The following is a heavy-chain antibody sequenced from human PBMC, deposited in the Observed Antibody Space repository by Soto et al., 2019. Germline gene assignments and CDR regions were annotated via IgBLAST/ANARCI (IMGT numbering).Heavy chain of an antibody. Sequence: LSLTCAVSGGSFTSNNWWTWVRQPPGQGLEWIGEIYRTGSTNYNPSLKSRVTISLDKSENQFSLKVTSLTAADTAVYYCASRDPGTSVDYWGQGTLVTVSA. CDR1: GGSFTSNNW. D-gene: IGHD1-7*01. CDR2: IYRTGST. CDR3: ASRDPGTSVDY. V-gene: IGHV4-4*02. J-gene: IGHJ4*02.